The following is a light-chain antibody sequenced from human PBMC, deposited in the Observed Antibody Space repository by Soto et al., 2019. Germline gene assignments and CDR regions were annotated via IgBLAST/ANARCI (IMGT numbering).Light chain of an antibody. J-gene: IGKJ4*01. CDR1: QSVSSSY. CDR2: GAS. CDR3: QQYGGSPLT. V-gene: IGKV3-20*01. Sequence: EIVLTQSPGTLSLSPGERATLSCRASQSVSSSYLAWYQRKPGQAPRLLIYGASSRATGIPDRFSGSGSGTDFTLTISRLEPEDFAVYYCQQYGGSPLTFGGGTKVDIK.